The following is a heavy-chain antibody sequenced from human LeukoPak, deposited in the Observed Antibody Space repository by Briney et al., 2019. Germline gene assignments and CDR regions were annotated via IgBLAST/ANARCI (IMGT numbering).Heavy chain of an antibody. Sequence: SIYYTGSTYYNPSLKSRVTISIDTSKNQFSLNLTSVTAADTAVYFCARDKIVRAAHDAFDIWGQGTMVTVSS. J-gene: IGHJ3*02. D-gene: IGHD3-10*01. CDR2: IYYTGST. V-gene: IGHV4-39*07. CDR3: ARDKIVRAAHDAFDI.